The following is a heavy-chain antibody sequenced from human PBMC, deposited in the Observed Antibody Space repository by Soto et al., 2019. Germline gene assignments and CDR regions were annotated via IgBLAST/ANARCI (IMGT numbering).Heavy chain of an antibody. V-gene: IGHV3-48*03. Sequence: PGGSLRLSCAASGFTVSSYEMDWVRQAPGKGLEWVAYISISGGTIYYGDSVEGRFTISRDNADNSLYLQMNSLRAEDTAVYYCARDVSGFEYFDFWGQGTLVTVSS. CDR1: GFTVSSYE. J-gene: IGHJ4*02. CDR3: ARDVSGFEYFDF. CDR2: ISISGGTI. D-gene: IGHD3-9*01.